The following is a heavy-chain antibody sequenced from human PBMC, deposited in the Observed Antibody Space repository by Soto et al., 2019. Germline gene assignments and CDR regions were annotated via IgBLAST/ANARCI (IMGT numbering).Heavy chain of an antibody. CDR3: ARSYRELSSNWLDP. D-gene: IGHD3-16*02. CDR2: IYYSGRT. V-gene: IGHV4-61*08. J-gene: IGHJ5*02. Sequence: SETLSLTCTVSGGSISSGGYYWSWIRQHPGKGLEWIGYIYYSGRTNYNPSLKSRVIISLDTSKNQFSLKLNSVTAADTAVYYCARSYRELSSNWLDPWGQGTPVTVSS. CDR1: GGSISSGGYY.